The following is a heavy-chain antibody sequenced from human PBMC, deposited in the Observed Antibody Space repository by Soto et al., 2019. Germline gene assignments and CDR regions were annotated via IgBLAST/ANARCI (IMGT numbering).Heavy chain of an antibody. CDR2: INSDGSST. Sequence: GGSLRLSCAASGFTFSSYWMHWVRQAPGKGLVWVSRINSDGSSTSYADSVKGRFTISRDNAKNTLYLQMNSLRAEDTAVYYCASGYSYGHYGTDVWGQGTTVTVSS. CDR3: ASGYSYGHYGTDV. D-gene: IGHD5-18*01. V-gene: IGHV3-74*01. CDR1: GFTFSSYW. J-gene: IGHJ6*02.